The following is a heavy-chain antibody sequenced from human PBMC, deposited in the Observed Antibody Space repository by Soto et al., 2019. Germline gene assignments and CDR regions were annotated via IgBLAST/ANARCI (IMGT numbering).Heavy chain of an antibody. Sequence: QVQLVESGGGVVQPGRSLRLSCAASGFTFSSYAMHWVRQAPGKGLEWVAVISYDGSNKYYADSVKGRFTISRDNSKNTLYLQMNSLRAEDTAVYYCARDRGYSYGPFDYWGQVTLVTVSS. V-gene: IGHV3-30-3*01. J-gene: IGHJ4*02. CDR3: ARDRGYSYGPFDY. CDR2: ISYDGSNK. D-gene: IGHD5-18*01. CDR1: GFTFSSYA.